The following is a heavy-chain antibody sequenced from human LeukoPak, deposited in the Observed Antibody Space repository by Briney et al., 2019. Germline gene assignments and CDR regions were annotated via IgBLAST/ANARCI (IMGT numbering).Heavy chain of an antibody. D-gene: IGHD3-10*01. CDR3: ARDHGSGSYFPY. CDR1: GFTFSSYA. J-gene: IGHJ4*02. V-gene: IGHV3-30*04. CDR2: ISYDGSNK. Sequence: GGSLRLSCAASGFTFSSYAMHWVRQAPGKGLEWVAVISYDGSNKYYADSVKGRFTISRDNSKNTPYLQMNSLRAEDTAVYYCARDHGSGSYFPYWGQGTLVTVSS.